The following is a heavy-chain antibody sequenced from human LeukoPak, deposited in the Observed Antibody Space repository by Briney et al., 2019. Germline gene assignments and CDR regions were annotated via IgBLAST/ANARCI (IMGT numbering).Heavy chain of an antibody. J-gene: IGHJ4*02. D-gene: IGHD2-2*01. V-gene: IGHV4-34*01. CDR2: IDHSGST. Sequence: SETLSLTCAVYGGSFSGYYWSWIRQPPGKGLEWIGEIDHSGSTNYNPSLKSRVTISVDTSKNQFSLKLSSVTAADTAVYYCAPYCSSTSCPPAGDYWGQGTLVTVSS. CDR3: APYCSSTSCPPAGDY. CDR1: GGSFSGYY.